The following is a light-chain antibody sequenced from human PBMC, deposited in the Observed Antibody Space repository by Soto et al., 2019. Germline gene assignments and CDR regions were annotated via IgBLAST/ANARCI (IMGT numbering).Light chain of an antibody. CDR3: QQYNSYWT. CDR2: AAS. J-gene: IGKJ1*01. Sequence: DRVTITCRSSQDIGNDLGWYQQRPGEAPELLLYAASTLRSGVPSRFSGSGSGTEFTLTISSLQPDDFATYYCQQYNSYWTFGQGTKVDIK. CDR1: QDIGND. V-gene: IGKV1-17*01.